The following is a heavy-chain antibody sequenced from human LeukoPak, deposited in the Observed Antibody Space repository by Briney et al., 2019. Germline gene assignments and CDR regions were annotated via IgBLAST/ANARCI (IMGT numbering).Heavy chain of an antibody. Sequence: GGSLRLSCAASGFTFSSYGMHRVRQAPGKGLEWVAVIWYDGSNKYYADSVKGRFTISRDNSKNTLYLQMNSLRGDDTAVYYCARVQYSYGYDGSFYWGQGTLVTVSS. CDR3: ARVQYSYGYDGSFY. V-gene: IGHV3-33*01. D-gene: IGHD5-18*01. CDR2: IWYDGSNK. J-gene: IGHJ4*02. CDR1: GFTFSSYG.